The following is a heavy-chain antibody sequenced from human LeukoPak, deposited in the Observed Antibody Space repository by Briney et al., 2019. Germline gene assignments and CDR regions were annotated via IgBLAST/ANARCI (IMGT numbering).Heavy chain of an antibody. Sequence: GGSLRLSCEGSAFIFSGHWMNWVRQTPGKGLEWVSGTSGSGSDTFYAESVKGRFTISRDNSENTLYLQMNSLRAEDTAIYYCVKDYSSVTSSILFDYWGQGILVTVSS. V-gene: IGHV3-23*01. D-gene: IGHD4-17*01. CDR3: VKDYSSVTSSILFDY. J-gene: IGHJ4*02. CDR2: TSGSGSDT. CDR1: AFIFSGHW.